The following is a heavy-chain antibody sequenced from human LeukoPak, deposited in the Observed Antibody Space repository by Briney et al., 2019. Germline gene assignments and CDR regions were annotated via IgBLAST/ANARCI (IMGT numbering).Heavy chain of an antibody. CDR1: GFTFSRHG. J-gene: IGHJ4*02. V-gene: IGHV3-21*01. D-gene: IGHD3-22*01. Sequence: PGGSLRLSCAASGFTFSRHGMNWVRQAPGKGLEWVSSISSSSSYIYYADSVKGRFTISRDNAKNSLYLQMNSLRAEDTAVYYCARDPTGSGYLGYWGQGTLVTVSS. CDR3: ARDPTGSGYLGY. CDR2: ISSSSSYI.